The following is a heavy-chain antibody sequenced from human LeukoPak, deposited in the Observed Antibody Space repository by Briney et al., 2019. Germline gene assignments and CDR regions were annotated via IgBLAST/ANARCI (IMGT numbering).Heavy chain of an antibody. CDR1: GDSVSSNSAA. CDR3: ARGRYYDSSGYYPHFDV. J-gene: IGHJ4*02. V-gene: IGHV6-1*01. CDR2: TYYRSKWYH. Sequence: PSHTLSLTCAISGDSVSSNSAAWNWIRQSPSRGLEWLGRTYYRSKWYHDYEVSVKSRITNNADTSKNQFSLHLNSVTPEDTAVYYCARGRYYDSSGYYPHFDVWGQGTLVTVSS. D-gene: IGHD3-22*01.